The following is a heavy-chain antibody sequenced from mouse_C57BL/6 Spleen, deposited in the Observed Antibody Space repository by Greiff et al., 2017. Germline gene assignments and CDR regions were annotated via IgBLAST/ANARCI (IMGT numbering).Heavy chain of an antibody. CDR1: GYTFTSYW. Sequence: VQLQQSGTVLARPGASVKMSCKTSGYTFTSYWMHWVKQRPGQGLEWIGAIYPGNSDTSYNQKFKGKAKLTAVTSASTAYMELSSLTTEDSSVYYCTRHITTVWYFDVWGTGTTVTVSS. V-gene: IGHV1-5*01. D-gene: IGHD1-1*01. CDR2: IYPGNSDT. CDR3: TRHITTVWYFDV. J-gene: IGHJ1*03.